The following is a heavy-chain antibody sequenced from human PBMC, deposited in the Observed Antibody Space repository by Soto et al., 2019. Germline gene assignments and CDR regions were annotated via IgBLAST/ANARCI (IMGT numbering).Heavy chain of an antibody. CDR1: GFIFSDYA. V-gene: IGHV3-23*01. D-gene: IGHD3-10*01. CDR3: ASLRGVTILRGVILS. Sequence: EVQLLESGGGLVQPGGSLRLSCAASGFIFSDYAMGWVRQAPGNGLEWVSAISGSGQTTYYPDSVKGHLTISRDNSKNTVYMEMNSLRAEDTAVYYCASLRGVTILRGVILSWGQGTLVTVSS. J-gene: IGHJ5*02. CDR2: ISGSGQTT.